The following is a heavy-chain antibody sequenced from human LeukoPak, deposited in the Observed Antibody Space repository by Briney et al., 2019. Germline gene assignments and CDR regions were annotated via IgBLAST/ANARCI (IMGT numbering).Heavy chain of an antibody. J-gene: IGHJ4*02. D-gene: IGHD3-3*01. CDR3: ARDDFWSGYPFDY. Sequence: GASVKVSCKASAYIFSSFGISWVRQAPGQGLEWMGWISTYNGNKNYAQKFQGRVTMTTDTSTSTAYMELRSLRSDDTAVYYCARDDFWSGYPFDYWGQGTLVTVSS. CDR2: ISTYNGNK. V-gene: IGHV1-18*01. CDR1: AYIFSSFG.